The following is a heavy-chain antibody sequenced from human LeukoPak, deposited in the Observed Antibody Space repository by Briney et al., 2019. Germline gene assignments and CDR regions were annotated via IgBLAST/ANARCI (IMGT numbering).Heavy chain of an antibody. CDR2: ISSSSSYI. Sequence: GGSLRLSCAASGFTFSSYSMNWVRQAPGKGLEWVSSISSSSSYIYYADSVKGRFTISRDNSKNTLYLQINSLRAEDTAVYYCAKKWSGDYDSSGINDAFDIWGQGAMVTVSS. V-gene: IGHV3-21*01. J-gene: IGHJ3*02. CDR3: AKKWSGDYDSSGINDAFDI. CDR1: GFTFSSYS. D-gene: IGHD3-22*01.